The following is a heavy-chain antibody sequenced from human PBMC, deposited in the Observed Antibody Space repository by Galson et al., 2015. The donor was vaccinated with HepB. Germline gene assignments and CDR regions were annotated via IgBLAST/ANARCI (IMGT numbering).Heavy chain of an antibody. CDR2: IDWDDDK. CDR3: ARILFEGPYQRPDP. J-gene: IGHJ5*02. Sequence: PALVKPTQTLTLTCTFSGFSLSTSGMCVSWIRQPPGKALEWLARIDWDDDKYYSTSLKTRLTISKDTSKNQVVLTMTNMDPVDTATYYCARILFEGPYQRPDPWGQGTLVTVSS. V-gene: IGHV2-70*11. D-gene: IGHD2-2*01. CDR1: GFSLSTSGMC.